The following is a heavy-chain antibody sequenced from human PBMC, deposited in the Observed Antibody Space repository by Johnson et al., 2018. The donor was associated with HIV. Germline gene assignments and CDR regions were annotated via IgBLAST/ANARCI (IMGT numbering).Heavy chain of an antibody. V-gene: IGHV3-30-3*01. CDR2: ISYDGSNK. CDR3: ARDEGSAWTFDAFDI. D-gene: IGHD6-19*01. Sequence: VQLLESGGGVVQPGRSLRLSCAASGFTFSSYAMHWVRQAPGKGLEWVAVISYDGSNKYYADSVKGRFTISRDNSKNTLYLQMSSLRTEDTAVYYCARDEGSAWTFDAFDIWGQGTMVAVSS. J-gene: IGHJ3*02. CDR1: GFTFSSYA.